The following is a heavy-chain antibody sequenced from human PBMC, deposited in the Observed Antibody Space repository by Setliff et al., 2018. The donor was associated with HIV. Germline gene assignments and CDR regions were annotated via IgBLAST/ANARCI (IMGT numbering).Heavy chain of an antibody. CDR2: IYTSGST. V-gene: IGHV4-4*08. J-gene: IGHJ3*01. CDR1: GDSIITYY. D-gene: IGHD3-10*01. Sequence: SETLSLTCTVSGDSIITYYWTWIRQPPGKGLEWIGHIYTSGSTNYNPSLKSRVTISVDTSKNQFSLKLSSVTAADTAVYYCARVRSYGSAYDAFDVWGPGTMVTVSS. CDR3: ARVRSYGSAYDAFDV.